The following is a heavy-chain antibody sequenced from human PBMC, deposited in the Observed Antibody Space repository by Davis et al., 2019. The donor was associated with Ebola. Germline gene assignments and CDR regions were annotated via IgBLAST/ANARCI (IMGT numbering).Heavy chain of an antibody. CDR2: MNPNSGNT. CDR1: GYTFTSYD. J-gene: IGHJ4*02. V-gene: IGHV1-8*01. Sequence: ASVKVSCKASGYTFTSYDINWVRQATGQGLEWMGWMNPNSGNTGYAQKFQGRVTMTRDTSTSTVYMELSSLRSEDTAVYYCARSAGYSSGWYQDDYWGQGTLVTVSS. CDR3: ARSAGYSSGWYQDDY. D-gene: IGHD6-19*01.